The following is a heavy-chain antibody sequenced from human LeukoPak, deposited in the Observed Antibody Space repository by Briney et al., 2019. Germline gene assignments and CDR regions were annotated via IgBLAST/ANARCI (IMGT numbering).Heavy chain of an antibody. CDR1: GGSFSDYS. J-gene: IGHJ5*02. CDR2: INHSGGT. V-gene: IGHV4-34*01. CDR3: ATTTTIASWFDP. D-gene: IGHD2-21*01. Sequence: SSETLSLTCAVYGGSFSDYSWSWIRQPPGKGLEWIGEINHSGGTNNNPSLMSRVIMSVDTSKNQFSLKLSSVTAADTAVYYCATTTTIASWFDPWGQGTLVTVSS.